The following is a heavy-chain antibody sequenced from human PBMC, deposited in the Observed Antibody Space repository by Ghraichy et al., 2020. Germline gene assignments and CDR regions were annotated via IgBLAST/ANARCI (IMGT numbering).Heavy chain of an antibody. Sequence: GGSLRLSCAASGFTFDDYGMSWVRHSPGKGLEWVSGINCNGGSTDYADTVKCRFTISRDNAKNSLYLQMNSLRAEDTALYQCARDRGSDDYGGNGYCYFDLCGRGTRVTVSS. V-gene: IGHV3-20*01. J-gene: IGHJ2*01. CDR1: GFTFDDYG. CDR3: ARDRGSDDYGGNGYCYFDL. CDR2: INCNGGST. D-gene: IGHD4-23*01.